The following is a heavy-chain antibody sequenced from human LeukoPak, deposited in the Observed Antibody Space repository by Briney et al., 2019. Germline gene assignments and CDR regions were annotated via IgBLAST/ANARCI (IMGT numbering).Heavy chain of an antibody. D-gene: IGHD1-1*01. CDR3: AREETSSQGYYGMDV. CDR1: GFTFSSYD. Sequence: GGSLRLSCAASGFTFSSYDMHWVRQATGKGLEWVSAIGTAGDTYYPGSVKGRFTISRENAKNSLYLQMNSLRAEDTAVYYCAREETSSQGYYGMDVWGQGTTVTVSS. J-gene: IGHJ6*02. V-gene: IGHV3-13*01. CDR2: IGTAGDT.